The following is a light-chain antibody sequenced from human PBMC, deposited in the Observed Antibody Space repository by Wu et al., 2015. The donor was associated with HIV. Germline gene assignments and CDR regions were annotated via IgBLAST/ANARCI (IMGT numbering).Light chain of an antibody. J-gene: IGKJ2*01. Sequence: IVLTQSPGTLSLSPGERATLSCRASQRVSSNYLAWYQQRFGQAPRLLIYGASTRATGIPDRFSGSGSGTDFTLTISRLEPEDSAVYYCQQYESSSYTFGQGTTLEIK. V-gene: IGKV3-20*01. CDR1: QRVSSNY. CDR3: QQYESSSYT. CDR2: GAS.